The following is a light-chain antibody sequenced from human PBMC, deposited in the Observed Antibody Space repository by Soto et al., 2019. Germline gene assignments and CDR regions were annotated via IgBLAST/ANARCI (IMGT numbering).Light chain of an antibody. CDR1: YGSVSTSYY. CDR3: ALYVGGGTVV. J-gene: IGLJ2*01. V-gene: IGLV8-61*01. CDR2: NTT. Sequence: QTVVTQQPSFSVSPGGTGILPCGLTYGSVSTSYYPCWYSQSPGLAPRTLIYNTTTRCSGVPDRFAGSILSNKAALTLPRAQSDDESDYRCALYVGGGTVVFGRGTQLTVL.